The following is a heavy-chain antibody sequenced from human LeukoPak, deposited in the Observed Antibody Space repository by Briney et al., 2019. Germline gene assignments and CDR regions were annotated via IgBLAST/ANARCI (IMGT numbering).Heavy chain of an antibody. CDR1: GYTFTGYY. Sequence: LVASVKVSCKASGYTFTGYYMHWVRQAPGQGLEWMGWINPNSGGTNYAQKFQGRVTMTRDTSISTAYMELSRLRSDDTAVYYCARSGIAVAGAINWFDPWGQGTLVTVSS. J-gene: IGHJ5*02. CDR2: INPNSGGT. V-gene: IGHV1-2*02. D-gene: IGHD6-19*01. CDR3: ARSGIAVAGAINWFDP.